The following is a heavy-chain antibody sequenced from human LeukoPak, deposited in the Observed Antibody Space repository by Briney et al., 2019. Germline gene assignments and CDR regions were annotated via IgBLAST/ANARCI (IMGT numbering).Heavy chain of an antibody. CDR2: INHSGST. Sequence: SETLSLTCAVYGGSFSDFYWSWIRQPPGKGLEWIGEINHSGSTSYNPSLKSRVTISVDTSKNQYSLKLSSVTAADTAVYYCARSRGITRMVWFDPWGQGTLVTVSS. CDR3: ARSRGITRMVWFDP. J-gene: IGHJ5*02. CDR1: GGSFSDFY. D-gene: IGHD2-2*01. V-gene: IGHV4-34*01.